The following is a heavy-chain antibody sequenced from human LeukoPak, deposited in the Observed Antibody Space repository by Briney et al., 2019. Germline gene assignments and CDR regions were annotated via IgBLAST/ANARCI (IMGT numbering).Heavy chain of an antibody. V-gene: IGHV3-11*04. CDR2: ISSSGSTI. CDR1: GFTFSDYY. Sequence: GSLRLSCAASGFTFSDYYMSWIRQAPGKGLEWVSYISSSGSTIYYADSVRGRFTISRDNAKNSLYLQMNSLRAEDTAVYSCARGADGVSSNSRGWFDPWGQATLVTVSS. J-gene: IGHJ5*02. D-gene: IGHD2-15*01. CDR3: ARGADGVSSNSRGWFDP.